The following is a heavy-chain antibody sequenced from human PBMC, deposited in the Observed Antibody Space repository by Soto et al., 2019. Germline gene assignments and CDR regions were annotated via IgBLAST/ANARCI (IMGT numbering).Heavy chain of an antibody. V-gene: IGHV3-30-3*01. CDR3: ARVGVVADTSFDY. CDR1: GFTFRNHG. D-gene: IGHD3-22*01. Sequence: QVQVVESGGGVVQPGRSLRLSCAASGFTFRNHGMHWVRQAPGKGLEWVAFISYDGSNEYYGDSVRGRFTISRDNSKDTLYLQMNSRTSEDTAVYYCARVGVVADTSFDYWGQGTLVTVSS. CDR2: ISYDGSNE. J-gene: IGHJ4*02.